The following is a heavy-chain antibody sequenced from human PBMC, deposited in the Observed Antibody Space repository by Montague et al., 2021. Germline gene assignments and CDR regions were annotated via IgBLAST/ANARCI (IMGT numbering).Heavy chain of an antibody. CDR2: ITLDGSST. D-gene: IGHD6-13*01. J-gene: IGHJ3*02. CDR1: GFRFSSYW. CDR3: ARNLASAAPGAFDI. V-gene: IGHV3-74*01. Sequence: SRRISCAASGFRFSSYWMHWVRQAPGKGLLWVSRITLDGSSTTFADSVKGRFTTSRDNAKATLYLQMNSLRVEDTAVYYCARNLASAAPGAFDIWGQGTMVTVSS.